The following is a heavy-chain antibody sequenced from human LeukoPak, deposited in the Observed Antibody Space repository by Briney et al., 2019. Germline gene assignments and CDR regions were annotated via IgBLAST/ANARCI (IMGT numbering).Heavy chain of an antibody. CDR3: AKGHYSGYNYDTIDY. CDR2: ISSSSSYI. CDR1: GFTFSSYS. Sequence: PGGSLRLSCAASGFTFSSYSMNWVRQAPGKGLEWVSSISSSSSYIYYADSVKGRFTISRDNAKNSLYLQMNSLRAEDTAVYYCAKGHYSGYNYDTIDYWGQGTLVTVSS. J-gene: IGHJ4*02. V-gene: IGHV3-21*01. D-gene: IGHD5-12*01.